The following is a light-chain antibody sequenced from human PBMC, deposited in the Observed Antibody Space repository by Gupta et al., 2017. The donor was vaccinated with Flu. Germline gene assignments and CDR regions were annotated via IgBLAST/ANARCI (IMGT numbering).Light chain of an antibody. J-gene: IGLJ2*01. CDR2: EDR. CDR3: QSYDSSNNLI. Sequence: NFVLPQPHSVSESPGKPVVISCTRSSGTIVSNYVQCFQQRPGTSPKTVIFEDRRRRSGVTDRVSGSIDSSSNAASLTISGLKKEDAADYYCQSYDSSNNLIFGGGT. CDR1: SGTIVSNY. V-gene: IGLV6-57*01.